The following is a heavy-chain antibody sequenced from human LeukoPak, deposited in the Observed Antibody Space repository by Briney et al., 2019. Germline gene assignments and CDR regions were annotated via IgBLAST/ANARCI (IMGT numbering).Heavy chain of an antibody. CDR1: GGSFSGYY. V-gene: IGHV4-34*01. CDR2: INHSGST. D-gene: IGHD3-10*01. Sequence: SETLSLTCAVYGGSFSGYYWSWIRQPPGKGLEWIGEINHSGSTNYNPSLKSRVTISVDTSKNQFSLELSSVTAADTAVYYCADGSGRTFDYWGQGTLVTVSS. J-gene: IGHJ4*02. CDR3: ADGSGRTFDY.